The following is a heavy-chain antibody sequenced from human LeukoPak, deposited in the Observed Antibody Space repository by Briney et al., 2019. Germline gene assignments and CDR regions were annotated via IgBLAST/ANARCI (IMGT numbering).Heavy chain of an antibody. V-gene: IGHV4-39*07. CDR1: GDSISSGRNY. J-gene: IGHJ4*02. CDR2: IYSSGNT. CDR3: AREVAAAAPFGY. D-gene: IGHD6-13*01. Sequence: PSETLSLTCSVSGDSISSGRNYWGWIRQSPGKGLEWIASIYSSGNTHSNPSLKSRVSISVDTSKNQFSLKLNSVTAADTAIYYCAREVAAAAPFGYWGQGTLVTVSS.